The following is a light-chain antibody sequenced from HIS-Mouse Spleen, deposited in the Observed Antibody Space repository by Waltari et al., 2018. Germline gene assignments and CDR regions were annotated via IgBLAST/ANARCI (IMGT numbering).Light chain of an antibody. J-gene: IGLJ2*01. Sequence: SYELTQPPSVSVSPGQTARITCSGDALPKKYAYWYQQKSGQAPVLVIYEDSKRPSGRPGRFSGSSSGTMATLTISGAQVEDEADYYCYSTDSSGNHRVFGGGTKLTVL. CDR3: YSTDSSGNHRV. CDR2: EDS. V-gene: IGLV3-10*01. CDR1: ALPKKY.